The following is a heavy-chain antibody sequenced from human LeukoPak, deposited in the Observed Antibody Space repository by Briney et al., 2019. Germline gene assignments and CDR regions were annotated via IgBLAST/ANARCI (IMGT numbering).Heavy chain of an antibody. J-gene: IGHJ4*02. CDR1: GGTFSSYA. Sequence: SVKVSCQASGGTFSSYAISWVRQAPGQGLEWMGGITPIFGTANYAQKFQGRVTITADESTSTAYMELSSLRSEDTAVYYCAREGYSGSYTFDYWGQGTLVTVSS. CDR2: ITPIFGTA. CDR3: AREGYSGSYTFDY. D-gene: IGHD1-26*01. V-gene: IGHV1-69*13.